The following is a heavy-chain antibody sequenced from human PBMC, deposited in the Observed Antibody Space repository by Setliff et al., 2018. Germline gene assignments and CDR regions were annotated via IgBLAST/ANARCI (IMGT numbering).Heavy chain of an antibody. CDR1: GYNFTNYW. D-gene: IGHD2-2*01. V-gene: IGHV5-51*01. CDR3: ARHGGYCSSTSCYFAHYFYGLDV. Sequence: RGESLKISCETSGYNFTNYWIGWVRQMPGKGLEWMGIIFPGDSDTRYSPSFQGQVTISADKSISTAYLQWSSLKASDTAMYYCARHGGYCSSTSCYFAHYFYGLDVWGQGTTVTVSS. CDR2: IFPGDSDT. J-gene: IGHJ6*02.